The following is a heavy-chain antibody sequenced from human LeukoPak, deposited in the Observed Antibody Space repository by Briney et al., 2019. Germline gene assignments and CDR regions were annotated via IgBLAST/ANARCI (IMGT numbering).Heavy chain of an antibody. CDR1: GGSISSSSYY. V-gene: IGHV4-39*07. J-gene: IGHJ4*02. CDR3: ARATTVTKGEDY. D-gene: IGHD4-17*01. CDR2: MYYSGST. Sequence: SETLSLTCTVSGGSISSSSYYWGWIRQPPGKGLEWIGSMYYSGSTYYNPSLKSRVTISVDTSKNQFSLKLSSVTAADTAVYYCARATTVTKGEDYWGQGTLVTVSS.